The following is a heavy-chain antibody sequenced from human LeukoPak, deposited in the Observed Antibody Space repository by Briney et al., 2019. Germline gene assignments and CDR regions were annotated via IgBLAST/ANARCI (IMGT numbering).Heavy chain of an antibody. D-gene: IGHD6-13*01. CDR1: GDSISSSSSY. Sequence: SETLSLTCTVSGDSISSSSSYWGWIRQPPGEGLEWIGSIYYSGSTYYNTSLKSRVTISVDTSKNQLSLKLNSVTAADTAVYYCARECSGWCSASFCYWGQGTPVTVSS. J-gene: IGHJ4*02. CDR2: IYYSGST. CDR3: ARECSGWCSASFCY. V-gene: IGHV4-39*02.